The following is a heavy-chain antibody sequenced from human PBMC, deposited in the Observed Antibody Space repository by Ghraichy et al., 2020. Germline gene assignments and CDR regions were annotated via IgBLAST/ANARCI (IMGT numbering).Heavy chain of an antibody. CDR3: ARNFKTSPYSSGWSFDS. CDR1: GDSISSHY. D-gene: IGHD6-19*01. J-gene: IGHJ4*02. Sequence: SHTLSLTCTVSGDSISSHYWSWIRQPPGKGLEWIGYIYYNGGPKYNPSLKSRVTVSLDTSKNQFSLNLTSVTAADTAVYYCARNFKTSPYSSGWSFDSLGQGTRVTVSS. CDR2: IYYNGGP. V-gene: IGHV4-59*07.